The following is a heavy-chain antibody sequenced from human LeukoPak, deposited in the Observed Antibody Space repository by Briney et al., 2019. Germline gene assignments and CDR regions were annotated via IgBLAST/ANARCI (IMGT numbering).Heavy chain of an antibody. V-gene: IGHV1-69*05. CDR2: IIPIFGTA. CDR3: AHPLGSYWFDP. J-gene: IGHJ5*02. CDR1: GGTFSSYA. Sequence: ASVKVSCKASGGTFSSYAISWVRQAPGQGLEWMGRIIPIFGTANYAQKFQGRVTITTDESTSTAYMELSSLRSEDTAVYYCAHPLGSYWFDPWGQGTLVTVSS.